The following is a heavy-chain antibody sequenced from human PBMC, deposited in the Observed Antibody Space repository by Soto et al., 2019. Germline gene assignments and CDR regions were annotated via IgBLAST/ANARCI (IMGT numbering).Heavy chain of an antibody. V-gene: IGHV1-69*02. D-gene: IGHD2-2*01. CDR2: IIPMLTVT. CDR3: SIVSWSAETFDV. Sequence: QVHLEQSGAEVKKPGSSVKVSCKAAGGTFSTYTLIWVRQAPGQGLEWMGRIIPMLTVTNSAQKFQGRVTLTADKSTSTAFMELTSLTSDDTAVYYCSIVSWSAETFDVWGQGKMVTVSS. CDR1: GGTFSTYT. J-gene: IGHJ3*01.